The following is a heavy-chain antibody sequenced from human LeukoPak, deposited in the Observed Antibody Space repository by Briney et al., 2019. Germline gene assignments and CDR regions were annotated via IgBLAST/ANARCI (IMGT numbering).Heavy chain of an antibody. CDR2: IYSGGST. V-gene: IGHV3-53*01. Sequence: PGGSLRLSCAASEFSVGSNYMTWVRQAPGKGLEWVSLIYSGGSTYYADSVKGRFTISRDNSKNTLYLQMNSLRAEDTAVYYCAKDRDPYDYGSGSYYNGVFDYWGQGTLVTVSS. CDR3: AKDRDPYDYGSGSYYNGVFDY. D-gene: IGHD3-10*01. CDR1: EFSVGSNY. J-gene: IGHJ4*02.